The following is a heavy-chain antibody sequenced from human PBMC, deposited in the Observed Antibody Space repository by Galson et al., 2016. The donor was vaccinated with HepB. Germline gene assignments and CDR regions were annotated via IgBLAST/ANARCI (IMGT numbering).Heavy chain of an antibody. V-gene: IGHV3-23*01. Sequence: SLRLSCAASGFTFSAYPISWVRQAPGKGLEWISSLSGSGDHTFYADSVEGRFTISRDNSQNTLFLQMNNLRADDTAIYYCAKDQLIVVVPAAGNWFDPWGQGTRVTVSS. D-gene: IGHD2-2*01. CDR1: GFTFSAYP. J-gene: IGHJ5*02. CDR2: LSGSGDHT. CDR3: AKDQLIVVVPAAGNWFDP.